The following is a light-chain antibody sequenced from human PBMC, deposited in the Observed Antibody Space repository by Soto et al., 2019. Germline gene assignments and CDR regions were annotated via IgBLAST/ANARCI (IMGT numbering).Light chain of an antibody. CDR3: QQRSNWPCA. V-gene: IGKV3-11*01. Sequence: EIVLTQSPATLSLSPGERATLSCRASQSVSSYLAWYQHKPGQAPRLLIYDASNRATGIPARFSGSGSGTDFTLTISSLEPEDFAVYYCQQRSNWPCAFGQGTKVEIK. CDR2: DAS. CDR1: QSVSSY. J-gene: IGKJ1*01.